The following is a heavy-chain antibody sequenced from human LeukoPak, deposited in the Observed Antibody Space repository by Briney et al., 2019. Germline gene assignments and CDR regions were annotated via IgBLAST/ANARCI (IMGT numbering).Heavy chain of an antibody. CDR3: ARVRGTVVATVDY. J-gene: IGHJ4*02. Sequence: GASVKVSCKASGYTFTGYYMHWVRQAPGQGLEWMGWINPNSGGTNYAQKFQGRVTMTRDTSISTAYMELSRLRSDDTAAYYCARVRGTVVATVDYWGPGTLVTVYS. V-gene: IGHV1-2*02. CDR2: INPNSGGT. D-gene: IGHD2-15*01. CDR1: GYTFTGYY.